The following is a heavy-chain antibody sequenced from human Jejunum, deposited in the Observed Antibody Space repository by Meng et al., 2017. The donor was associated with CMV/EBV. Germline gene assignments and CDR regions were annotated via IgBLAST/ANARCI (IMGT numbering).Heavy chain of an antibody. J-gene: IGHJ5*02. CDR3: ARASYGSGSPLGESWFDP. D-gene: IGHD3-10*01. Sequence: VQRRGSGPGLVKPSQPLSLTVTVSGGSISSGGYYWSWIRQHPGKGLEWIGYIHDSGSTYYNPSLKSRVTISADTSKNQFSLKLSSVTAADTAVYYCARASYGSGSPLGESWFDPWGQGTLVTVSS. V-gene: IGHV4-31*03. CDR2: IHDSGST. CDR1: GGSISSGGYY.